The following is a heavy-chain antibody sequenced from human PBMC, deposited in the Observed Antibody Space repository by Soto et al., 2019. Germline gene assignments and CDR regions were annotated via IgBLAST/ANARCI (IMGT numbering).Heavy chain of an antibody. D-gene: IGHD1-1*01. CDR2: IYYSGST. CDR3: ARVRLTTRFFDY. J-gene: IGHJ4*02. Sequence: QVQLQESGPGLVKPSQTLSLTCTVSGGSISSGDYYWSWIRQPPGKGLEWIGYIYYSGSTYYNPSVRSRVIIPVDTSKNQCSLNLSSMTAADTAVYYCARVRLTTRFFDYWGQGILVTVSS. CDR1: GGSISSGDYY. V-gene: IGHV4-30-4*01.